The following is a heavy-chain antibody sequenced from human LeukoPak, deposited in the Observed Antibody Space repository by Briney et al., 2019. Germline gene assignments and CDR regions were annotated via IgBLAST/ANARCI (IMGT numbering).Heavy chain of an antibody. V-gene: IGHV3-21*01. CDR2: ISSSSSYI. J-gene: IGHJ4*02. D-gene: IGHD2-15*01. Sequence: GGSLRLPCAASGFTFSSYSMNWVRQAPGKGLEGVSSISSSSSYIYYADSVKGRFTISRDNAKNSLYLQMNSLRAEDTAVYYCARDDVVVVGGSYFDYWGQGTLVTVSS. CDR3: ARDDVVVVGGSYFDY. CDR1: GFTFSSYS.